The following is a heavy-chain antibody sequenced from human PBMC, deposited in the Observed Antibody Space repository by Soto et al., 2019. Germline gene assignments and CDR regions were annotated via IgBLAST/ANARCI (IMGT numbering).Heavy chain of an antibody. V-gene: IGHV5-51*01. CDR3: ARDFSSPRGWFDP. Sequence: ESLKISCKGSGYSFTSYWIGWVRHMPGKGLEWMGIIYPGDSDTRYSPSFQGQVTISADKSISTAYLQWSSLKASDTAMYYCARDFSSPRGWFDPWGQGTMVTVSS. CDR1: GYSFTSYW. D-gene: IGHD2-2*01. CDR2: IYPGDSDT. J-gene: IGHJ5*02.